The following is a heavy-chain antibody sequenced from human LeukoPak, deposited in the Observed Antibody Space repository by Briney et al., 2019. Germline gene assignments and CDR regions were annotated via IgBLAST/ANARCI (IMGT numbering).Heavy chain of an antibody. CDR2: ISQSGNI. Sequence: PSETLSLTCTVSGDSISSGGYSWGWIRQPPGKGLEWIGYIYHIGYISQSGNIYQNPSLKSRVTISLDTSRNQFSLKLSSVTAADTAVYYCARSPLAFYDSSGYPRVWFDPWGQGTLVTVSS. V-gene: IGHV4-30-2*01. J-gene: IGHJ5*02. CDR3: ARSPLAFYDSSGYPRVWFDP. CDR1: GDSISSGGYS. D-gene: IGHD3-22*01.